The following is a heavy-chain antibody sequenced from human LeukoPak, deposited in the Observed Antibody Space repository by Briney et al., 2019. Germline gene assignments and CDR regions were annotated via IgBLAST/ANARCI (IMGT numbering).Heavy chain of an antibody. D-gene: IGHD6-13*01. V-gene: IGHV3-15*01. CDR1: GFTFSHVW. CDR3: TIERGQQHLLWYFDV. Sequence: GGSLRLSCAASGFTFSHVWMSWVRQAPGKGLEWVGRIRNKPDGGTTDYAAPVKDRFTISRDDSKNTLYLQMNSLKTEDTAVYYCTIERGQQHLLWYFDVWGRGTLVTVSS. CDR2: IRNKPDGGTT. J-gene: IGHJ2*01.